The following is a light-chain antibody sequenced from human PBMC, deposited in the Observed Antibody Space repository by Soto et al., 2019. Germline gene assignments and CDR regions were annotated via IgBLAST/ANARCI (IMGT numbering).Light chain of an antibody. CDR2: AAS. Sequence: DIQMTQSPSSLSASVGDRVTITFRASQSISSYLNWYQQKPGKAPKLLIYAASSLQSGVPSRFSGSGSGIDFTLTISSLQPEDFATYYCQQSYSTPRTFGQGTRWIS. CDR3: QQSYSTPRT. V-gene: IGKV1-39*01. CDR1: QSISSY. J-gene: IGKJ1*01.